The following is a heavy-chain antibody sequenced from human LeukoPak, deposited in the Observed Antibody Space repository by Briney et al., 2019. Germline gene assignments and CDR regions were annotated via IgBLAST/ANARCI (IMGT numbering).Heavy chain of an antibody. CDR1: GFTFSSYW. Sequence: TGGSLRLSCAASGFTFSSYWKSWVRQAPGKGLEWVANIKQDGSEKYYVDSVKGRFTISRDNAKNSLYLQMNSLRAEDTAVYYCARDWVTGDYWGQGTLITVSS. D-gene: IGHD5-18*01. J-gene: IGHJ4*02. V-gene: IGHV3-7*01. CDR2: IKQDGSEK. CDR3: ARDWVTGDY.